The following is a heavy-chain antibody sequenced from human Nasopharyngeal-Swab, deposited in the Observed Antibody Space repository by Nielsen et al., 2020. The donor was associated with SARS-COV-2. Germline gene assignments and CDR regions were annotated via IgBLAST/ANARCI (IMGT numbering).Heavy chain of an antibody. CDR2: IIPIFGTA. D-gene: IGHD3-10*01. CDR3: AGWITMIRGATFDI. Sequence: SVKVSCKASAGTFSSYAVSWVRQAPGQGLEWMGGIIPIFGTANYAQKFQGRVTITADESTSTAFMELSSLRSEDTAVYYCAGWITMIRGATFDIWGRGTMVTVSS. CDR1: AGTFSSYA. V-gene: IGHV1-69*13. J-gene: IGHJ3*02.